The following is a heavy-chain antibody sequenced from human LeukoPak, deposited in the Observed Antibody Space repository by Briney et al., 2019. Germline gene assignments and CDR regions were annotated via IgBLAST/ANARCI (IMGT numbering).Heavy chain of an antibody. J-gene: IGHJ5*02. CDR3: ARGHDSSGYYYVGAFRSDP. Sequence: GGSLRLSCAASGFTLSTYWMSWVRQAPGKGLEWVANIKQDGSEKYYVDSVKGRFTVSRDNAKNSLYLQVNSLRAEDTAVYYCARGHDSSGYYYVGAFRSDPWGQGTLVTVSS. V-gene: IGHV3-7*01. CDR1: GFTLSTYW. D-gene: IGHD3-22*01. CDR2: IKQDGSEK.